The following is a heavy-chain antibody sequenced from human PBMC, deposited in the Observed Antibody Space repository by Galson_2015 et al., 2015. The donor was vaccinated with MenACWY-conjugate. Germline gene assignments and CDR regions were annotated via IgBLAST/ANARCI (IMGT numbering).Heavy chain of an antibody. CDR1: GYSFTTYW. CDR2: ISPGDSNT. CDR3: ARHPPGGRGMDV. J-gene: IGHJ6*02. Sequence: QSGAEVKKPGESLKISCKTTGYSFTTYWIAWVRQMPGTGLEWMGLISPGDSNTRYSPSFQGQVIISADKSISTAYLQWSSLKASDTAMYYCARHPPGGRGMDVWGQGTTVTVSS. V-gene: IGHV5-51*01. D-gene: IGHD1-26*01.